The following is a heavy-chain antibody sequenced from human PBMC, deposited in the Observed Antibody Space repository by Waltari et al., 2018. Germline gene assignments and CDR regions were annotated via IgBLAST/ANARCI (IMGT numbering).Heavy chain of an antibody. D-gene: IGHD6-19*01. CDR3: AKCEMYDSGWCAFFRY. Sequence: DVQLSESGGGLAQPGGSLRLSCVASEFTLSNSAMSWVRQAPGKGLAWVSAIHRSVGGTHYSDSVKGRFTISRDNAKNTLYLQMNSLIAEDTAVYYCAKCEMYDSGWCAFFRYWGQGTLVTVSS. CDR2: IHRSVGGT. CDR1: EFTLSNSA. V-gene: IGHV3-23*01. J-gene: IGHJ4*02.